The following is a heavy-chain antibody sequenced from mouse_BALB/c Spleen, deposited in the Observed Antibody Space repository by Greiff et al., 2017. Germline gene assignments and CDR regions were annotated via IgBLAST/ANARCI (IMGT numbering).Heavy chain of an antibody. CDR3: ARGGDYRYDEGAWFAY. J-gene: IGHJ3*01. CDR2: IWAGGST. Sequence: VMLVESGPGLVAPSQSLSITCTVSGFSLTSYGVHWVRQPPGKGLEWLGVIWAGGSTNYNSALMSRLSISKDNSKSQVFLKMNSLQTDDTAMYYCARGGDYRYDEGAWFAYWGQGTLVTVSA. D-gene: IGHD2-14*01. CDR1: GFSLTSYG. V-gene: IGHV2-9*02.